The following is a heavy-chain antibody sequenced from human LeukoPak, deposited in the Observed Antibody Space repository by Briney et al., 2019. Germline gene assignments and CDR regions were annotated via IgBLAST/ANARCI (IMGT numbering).Heavy chain of an antibody. V-gene: IGHV3-48*02. D-gene: IGHD3-22*01. Sequence: TGGSLRLSCAASGFTFSTYSMNWVRQAPGEGLEWISYISSSSRTIYYADSMKGRFTISSDNAKNSLYLQMNSLRDEDTAVYYCARDYYDSSGYFYPNAFDIWGQGTMVTVSS. J-gene: IGHJ3*02. CDR2: ISSSSRTI. CDR3: ARDYYDSSGYFYPNAFDI. CDR1: GFTFSTYS.